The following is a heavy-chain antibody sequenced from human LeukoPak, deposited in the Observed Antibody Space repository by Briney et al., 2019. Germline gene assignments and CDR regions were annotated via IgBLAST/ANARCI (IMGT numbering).Heavy chain of an antibody. CDR1: GGSISSYY. CDR3: ARLRKSDWGPTLPYLDY. V-gene: IGHV4-4*07. J-gene: IGHJ4*02. D-gene: IGHD7-27*01. CDR2: IYTSGST. Sequence: SETLSLTCTVSGGSISSYYWSWIRQPAGKGLEWIGRIYTSGSTNYNPSLKSRVTMSVDTSKNQFSLKLSSVTAADTAVYYCARLRKSDWGPTLPYLDYWGQGTLVTVSS.